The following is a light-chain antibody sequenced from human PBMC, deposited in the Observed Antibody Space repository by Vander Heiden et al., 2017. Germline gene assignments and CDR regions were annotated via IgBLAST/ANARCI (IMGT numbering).Light chain of an antibody. CDR1: QSVSSNY. J-gene: IGKJ1*01. V-gene: IGKV3-20*01. CDR3: QQYGDSPPWT. CDR2: GAS. Sequence: EIVLTQSPGTLSLSPGERATLSCRASQSVSSNYLAWFQQKPGQAPRLLIYGASSRATDTPDRFSGSGSGTDFTLTVGRLEPEDSAVYYCQQYGDSPPWTFGQGTKVEIK.